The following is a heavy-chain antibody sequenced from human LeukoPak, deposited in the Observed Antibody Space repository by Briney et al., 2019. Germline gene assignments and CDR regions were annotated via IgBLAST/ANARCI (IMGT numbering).Heavy chain of an antibody. CDR3: AKPPSGVGNFDY. CDR2: ISSNGGNT. J-gene: IGHJ4*02. Sequence: GGSLRLSCAASRFTFSNYAMHWVRQAPGKGLEHVSAISSNGGNTHYANSVKGRFTISRDNSKNTLYLQMGSLRAEDMAVYYCAKPPSGVGNFDYWGQGTLVTVSS. D-gene: IGHD1-14*01. V-gene: IGHV3-64*01. CDR1: RFTFSNYA.